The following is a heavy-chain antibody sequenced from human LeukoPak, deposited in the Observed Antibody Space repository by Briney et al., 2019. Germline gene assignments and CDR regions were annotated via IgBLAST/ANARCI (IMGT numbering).Heavy chain of an antibody. Sequence: SETLSLTCAVSGGSISSGGYSWSWIRQPPGKGLEWIGYIYHSGSTYYNPSLKSRVTISVDRSKNQFSLKLSSVTAADTAVYYCARARPYGDNPSAFDYWGQGTLVTVSS. CDR3: ARARPYGDNPSAFDY. D-gene: IGHD4-17*01. CDR1: GGSISSGGYS. CDR2: IYHSGST. J-gene: IGHJ4*02. V-gene: IGHV4-30-2*01.